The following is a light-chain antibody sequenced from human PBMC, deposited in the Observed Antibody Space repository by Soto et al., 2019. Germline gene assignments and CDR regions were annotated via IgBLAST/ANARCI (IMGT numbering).Light chain of an antibody. CDR3: QQYSSHSLT. Sequence: DIQVTQSPSTLSASVGDRVTITCRASQSISGWLAWYQQKPGEAPKLLIYDASSLKSGVPSRFSGSGSGTEFTLTISSLQPDDFATYYCQQYSSHSLTFGQGTEVDIK. V-gene: IGKV1-5*01. CDR1: QSISGW. J-gene: IGKJ1*01. CDR2: DAS.